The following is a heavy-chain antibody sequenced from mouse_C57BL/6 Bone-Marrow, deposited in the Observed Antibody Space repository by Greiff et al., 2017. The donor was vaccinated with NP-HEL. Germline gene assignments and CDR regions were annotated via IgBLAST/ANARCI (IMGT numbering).Heavy chain of an antibody. CDR1: GYTFTSHW. CDR2: IYPGNSDT. J-gene: IGHJ2*01. D-gene: IGHD1-1*01. V-gene: IGHV1-5*01. Sequence: EVQLQQSGTVLARPGASVKMSCKTSGYTFTSHWMHWVKQRPGQGLEWIGAIYPGNSDTSYNQKFKGKAKLTAVTSASTAYMELSSLTNEDSAVYYCTRSRRPYGSSPYYFDYWGQGTTLTVSS. CDR3: TRSRRPYGSSPYYFDY.